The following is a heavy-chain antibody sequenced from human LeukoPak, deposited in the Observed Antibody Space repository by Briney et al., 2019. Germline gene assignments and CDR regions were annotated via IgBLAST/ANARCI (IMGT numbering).Heavy chain of an antibody. CDR1: GFTFTTNA. Sequence: GGSLRLSCAASGFTFTTNAMSWVRQAPGKGLEWVSAISGRTGATYYADSEKGRFTISRDNSKSTLYLQMDSLRAENTAVYYCAKAYYYGSGSNYKTFDYWGPGTLVTVSS. D-gene: IGHD3-10*01. CDR3: AKAYYYGSGSNYKTFDY. J-gene: IGHJ4*02. V-gene: IGHV3-23*01. CDR2: ISGRTGAT.